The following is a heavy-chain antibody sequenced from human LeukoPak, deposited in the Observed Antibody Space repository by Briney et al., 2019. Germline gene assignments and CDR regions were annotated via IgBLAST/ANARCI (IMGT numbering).Heavy chain of an antibody. CDR1: GVSISSGAYY. V-gene: IGHV4-30-4*01. D-gene: IGHD5-18*01. J-gene: IGHJ4*02. CDR2: IFYSGNT. Sequence: SETLSLTCTVSGVSISSGAYYWTWIRQPPGKGLEWIGYIFYSGNTYYNPSLKSRVTISVDTSKNQFSLKLSSVTAADTAVYYCARAMYSYGFYFDYWGQGSLVTVSS. CDR3: ARAMYSYGFYFDY.